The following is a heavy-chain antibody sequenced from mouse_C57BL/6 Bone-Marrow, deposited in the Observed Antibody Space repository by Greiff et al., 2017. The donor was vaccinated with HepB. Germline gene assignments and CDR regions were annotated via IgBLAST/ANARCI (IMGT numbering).Heavy chain of an antibody. CDR2: IYPRSGNT. CDR1: GYTFTSYG. Sequence: QVQLQQSGAELARPGASVKLSCKASGYTFTSYGISWVKQRTGQGLEWIGEIYPRSGNTYYNEKFKGKATLTADKSSSTAYMELRSLTSEDSAVYFCARGYSNYSGFAYWGQGTLVTVSA. V-gene: IGHV1-81*01. CDR3: ARGYSNYSGFAY. J-gene: IGHJ3*01. D-gene: IGHD2-5*01.